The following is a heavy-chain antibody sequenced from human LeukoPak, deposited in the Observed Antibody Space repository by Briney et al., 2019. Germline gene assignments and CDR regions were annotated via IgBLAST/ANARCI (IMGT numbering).Heavy chain of an antibody. CDR2: MNPNRGNT. J-gene: IGHJ4*02. CDR3: ARDYY. V-gene: IGHV1-8*02. CDR1: GYTFTGYY. Sequence: GASVKVSCKASGYTFTGYYMHWVRQAPGQGLEWMGWMNPNRGNTGYAQKFQGRVTMTRNTSISTAYMELSSLRSEDTAVYYCARDYYWGQGTLVTVSS.